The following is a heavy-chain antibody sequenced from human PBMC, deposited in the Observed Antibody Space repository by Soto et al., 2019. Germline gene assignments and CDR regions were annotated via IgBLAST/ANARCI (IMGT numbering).Heavy chain of an antibody. CDR2: ISSNGDNT. V-gene: IGHV3-64D*06. D-gene: IGHD5-12*01. CDR3: VKPRPWGYSGFGHYGMDV. CDR1: GFAFSSYA. Sequence: ARGSLRLSCSASGFAFSSYAMHWVRQSPGKGLEYVSVISSNGDNTYYPDSVKDRFTISRDNSKNTLFLQMSSLRAEDTAIYYCVKPRPWGYSGFGHYGMDVWGIGTTVTV. J-gene: IGHJ6*04.